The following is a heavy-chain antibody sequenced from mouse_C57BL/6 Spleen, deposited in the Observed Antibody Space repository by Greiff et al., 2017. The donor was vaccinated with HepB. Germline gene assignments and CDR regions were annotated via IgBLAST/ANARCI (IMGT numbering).Heavy chain of an antibody. CDR1: GYAFSSSW. CDR3: ARYPTGFDY. Sequence: LVESGPELVKPGASVKISCKASGYAFSSSWMNWVKQRPGKGLEWIGRIYPGDGDTNYNGKFKGKATLTADKSSSTAYMQLSSLTSEDSAVYFCARYPTGFDYWGQGTTLTVSS. CDR2: IYPGDGDT. V-gene: IGHV1-82*01. J-gene: IGHJ2*01.